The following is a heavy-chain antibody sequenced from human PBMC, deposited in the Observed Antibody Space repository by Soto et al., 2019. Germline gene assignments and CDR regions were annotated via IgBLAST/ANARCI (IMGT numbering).Heavy chain of an antibody. CDR2: ISYDGSNK. CDR1: GFTFSSYG. CDR3: AKDVDTAITGAFDI. Sequence: GGSLRLSCAASGFTFSSYGMHWVRQAPGKGLEWVAVISYDGSNKYYADSVKGRFTISRDNSKNTLYLQMNSLRAEDTAVYYCAKDVDTAITGAFDIWGQGTMVTVSS. V-gene: IGHV3-30*18. J-gene: IGHJ3*02. D-gene: IGHD5-18*01.